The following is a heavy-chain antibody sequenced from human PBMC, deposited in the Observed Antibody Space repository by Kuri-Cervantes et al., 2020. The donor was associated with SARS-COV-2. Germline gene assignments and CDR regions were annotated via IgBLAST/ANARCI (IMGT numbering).Heavy chain of an antibody. J-gene: IGHJ6*02. D-gene: IGHD5-24*01. CDR3: ARGRGRRGAYYGMDV. CDR1: GGSISSSSYY. CDR2: IYYSGST. V-gene: IGHV4-39*07. Sequence: GSLRLSCTVSGGSISSSSYYWGWIRQPPGKGLEWIGSIYYSGSTYYNPSLKSRVTISLDTSKNEFSLKMNSVTAADTAVYYCARGRGRRGAYYGMDVWGQGTTVTVSS.